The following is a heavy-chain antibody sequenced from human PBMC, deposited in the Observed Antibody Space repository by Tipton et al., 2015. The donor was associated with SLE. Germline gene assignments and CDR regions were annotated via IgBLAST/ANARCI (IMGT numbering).Heavy chain of an antibody. CDR2: IYYSGST. D-gene: IGHD3-9*01. Sequence: LSLTCTVSGVPISSGGYSWSWIRHHPGKCLEWIGYIYYSGSTYYNPSLKSRVTISVDTSKNQFSLKLSSVTAADTAVYYCARDPTITDAFDICGQGTMVPPPS. J-gene: IGHJ3*02. CDR1: GVPISSGGYS. CDR3: ARDPTITDAFDI. V-gene: IGHV4-31*03.